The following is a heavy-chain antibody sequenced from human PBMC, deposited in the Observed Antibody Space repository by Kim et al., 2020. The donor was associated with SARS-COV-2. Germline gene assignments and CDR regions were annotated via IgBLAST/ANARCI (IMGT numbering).Heavy chain of an antibody. Sequence: GGSLRLSCAASGFTSSNYYVNWVRQRPGKGLEWVSRISSDGGVTHYADSVRGRFTLSRDSAENTLYLQMNSLSAEDTAVYLCARMIFRHGFDVWGQGTTVTVS. CDR2: ISSDGGVT. CDR3: ARMIFRHGFDV. CDR1: GFTSSNYY. D-gene: IGHD2-15*01. V-gene: IGHV3-74*01. J-gene: IGHJ6*02.